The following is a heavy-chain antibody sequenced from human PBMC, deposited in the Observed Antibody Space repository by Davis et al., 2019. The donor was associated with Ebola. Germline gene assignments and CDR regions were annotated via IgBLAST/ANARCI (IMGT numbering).Heavy chain of an antibody. Sequence: GESLKISCVASGFTFSSNSMNWVRQAPGKGLEWVSFISSSSNYIYHADSLKGRFTVSRDNAKNSLYLQMNSLRAEDTAIYYCVRVSRNIATGWYRFDAFDIWGQGTLVTVSS. V-gene: IGHV3-21*01. CDR1: GFTFSSNS. CDR2: ISSSSNYI. D-gene: IGHD6-19*01. CDR3: VRVSRNIATGWYRFDAFDI. J-gene: IGHJ3*02.